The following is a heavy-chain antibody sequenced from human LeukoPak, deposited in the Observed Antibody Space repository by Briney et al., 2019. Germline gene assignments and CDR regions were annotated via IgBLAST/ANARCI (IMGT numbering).Heavy chain of an antibody. CDR3: ARVLGGMAARPGYFDY. Sequence: PSETLSLTCAVSGYSISSGYYWGWIRQPPGKGLEWIGSIHHSGSTYYNPSLKSRVTISVDTSKNQFSLKLNSVTAADTAVYYCARVLGGMAARPGYFDYWGQGTLVTVSS. CDR2: IHHSGST. CDR1: GYSISSGYY. V-gene: IGHV4-38-2*01. D-gene: IGHD6-6*01. J-gene: IGHJ4*02.